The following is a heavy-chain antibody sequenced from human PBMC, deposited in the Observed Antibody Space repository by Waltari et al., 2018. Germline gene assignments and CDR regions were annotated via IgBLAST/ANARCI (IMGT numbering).Heavy chain of an antibody. D-gene: IGHD3-3*01. J-gene: IGHJ6*02. CDR2: IIPIFGTA. CDR1: GGTFSSYA. Sequence: QVQLVQSGAEVKKPGSSVKVSCKASGGTFSSYAISWVRQAPGQGLEWMGGIIPIFGTANYAQKFQGRVTLTTDESTSTAYMELSSLRSEDTAVYYCARGSVDDFWSGYSTRFYYYYYGMDVWGQGTTVTVSS. V-gene: IGHV1-69*05. CDR3: ARGSVDDFWSGYSTRFYYYYYGMDV.